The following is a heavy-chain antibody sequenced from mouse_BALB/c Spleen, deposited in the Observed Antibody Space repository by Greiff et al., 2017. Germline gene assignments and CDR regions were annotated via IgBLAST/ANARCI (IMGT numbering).Heavy chain of an antibody. CDR3: ARDGNYAWFAY. J-gene: IGHJ3*01. V-gene: IGHV1-9*01. D-gene: IGHD2-1*01. CDR2: ILPGSGST. CDR1: GYTFSSYW. Sequence: LVESGAELMKPGASVKISCKATGYTFSSYWIEWVKQRPGHGLEWIGEILPGSGSTNYNEKFKGKATFTADTSSNTAYMQLSSLTSEDSAVYYCARDGNYAWFAYWGQGTLVTVSA.